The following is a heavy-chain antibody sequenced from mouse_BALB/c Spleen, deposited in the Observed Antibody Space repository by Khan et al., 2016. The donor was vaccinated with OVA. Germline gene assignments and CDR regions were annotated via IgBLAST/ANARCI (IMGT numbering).Heavy chain of an antibody. CDR3: GRTTTGYTMDY. CDR2: INPRSDYT. J-gene: IGHJ4*01. CDR1: GFSFTSNT. D-gene: IGHD1-1*01. Sequence: QVQLKQSGPELARPSPSLSMSCTASGFSFTSNTMHWVKQRPGQGLAWIGYINPRSDYTNYYQNFKDKATLTADKSSSTAYMQLSSLTSEASAVFYCGRTTTGYTMDYWGQGASVTVSS. V-gene: IGHV1-4*01.